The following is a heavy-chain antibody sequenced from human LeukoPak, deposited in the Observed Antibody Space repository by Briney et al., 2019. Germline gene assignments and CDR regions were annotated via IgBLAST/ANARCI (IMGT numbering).Heavy chain of an antibody. CDR3: ARLLRLVTIVRGVINHFDY. J-gene: IGHJ4*02. Sequence: PSEPMSLPCTLSGGSHSSSSYYWGWIRQPPGKGLVWIGSIYYSGSTYYNPSLKSRVTISVDTSNNQFSLKLSSVTAADTAVYYCARLLRLVTIVRGVINHFDYWGQGTLVTVSS. CDR2: IYYSGST. V-gene: IGHV4-39*01. D-gene: IGHD3-10*01. CDR1: GGSHSSSSYY.